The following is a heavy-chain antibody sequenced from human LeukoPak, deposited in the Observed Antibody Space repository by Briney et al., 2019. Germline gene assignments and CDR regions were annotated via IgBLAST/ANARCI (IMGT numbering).Heavy chain of an antibody. CDR3: ARDLARGYSYGYNAFDI. CDR1: GYTFNTYG. Sequence: ASVKVSCTASGYTFNTYGIGWVRQAPRQGLEWMGWITAANGNTNYAQKVQGRVTMTTDTSTSTAYMELRSLRSDDTAVYFCARDLARGYSYGYNAFDIWGQGTMVTVSS. CDR2: ITAANGNT. D-gene: IGHD5-18*01. J-gene: IGHJ3*02. V-gene: IGHV1-18*01.